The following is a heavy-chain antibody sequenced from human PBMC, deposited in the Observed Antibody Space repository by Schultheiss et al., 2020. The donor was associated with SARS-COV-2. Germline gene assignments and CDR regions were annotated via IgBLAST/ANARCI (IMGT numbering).Heavy chain of an antibody. CDR1: GGSFSGYY. V-gene: IGHV4-34*01. CDR3: ASSYDSSGHFDY. D-gene: IGHD3-22*01. CDR2: IYYSGST. J-gene: IGHJ4*02. Sequence: SETLSLTCAVYGGSFSGYYWGWIRQPPGKGLEWIGSIYYSGSTYYNPSLKSRVTISVDTSKNQFSLKLSSVTAADTALYYCASSYDSSGHFDYWGQGTLVTVSS.